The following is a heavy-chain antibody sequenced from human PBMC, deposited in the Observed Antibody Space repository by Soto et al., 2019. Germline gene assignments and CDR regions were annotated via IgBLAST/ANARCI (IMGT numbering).Heavy chain of an antibody. CDR1: GGTLSSYA. V-gene: IGHV1-69*13. Sequence: SVKVSCKASGGTLSSYAISWVRQAPGQGLEWMGGIIPIFGTANYAQKFQGRVTITADESTSTAYMELSSLRSEDTAVYYCAREVGTAMAPDAFDIWGQGTMVTVS. CDR2: IIPIFGTA. J-gene: IGHJ3*02. CDR3: AREVGTAMAPDAFDI. D-gene: IGHD5-18*01.